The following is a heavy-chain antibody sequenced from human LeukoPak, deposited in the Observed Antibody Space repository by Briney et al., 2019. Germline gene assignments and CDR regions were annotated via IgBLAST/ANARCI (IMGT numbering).Heavy chain of an antibody. CDR2: INPNSGGT. CDR1: GYTFTGYY. V-gene: IGHV1-2*02. CDR3: ARVKSYGFGESDYFDY. J-gene: IGHJ4*02. Sequence: ASVKVSCKASGYTFTGYYMHWVRPAPGQGREWMGWINPNSGGTNYAQQFQGRVTMTRDTSISTAYMELSRLRSDDTAVYYCARVKSYGFGESDYFDYWGQGTLVTVSS. D-gene: IGHD3-10*01.